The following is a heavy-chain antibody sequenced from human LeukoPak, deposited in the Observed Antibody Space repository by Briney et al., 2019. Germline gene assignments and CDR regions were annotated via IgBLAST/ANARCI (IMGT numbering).Heavy chain of an antibody. CDR2: IYTSGST. Sequence: SETLSLTCTVSGGSISSGSYYWSWIRQPAGKGLEWIGRIYTSGSTNYNPSLKSRVTISVDTSKNQFSLKLSSVTAADTAVYYCARHLLEFGVVIIPQYYFDYWGQGTLVTVSS. J-gene: IGHJ4*02. CDR1: GGSISSGSYY. CDR3: ARHLLEFGVVIIPQYYFDY. D-gene: IGHD3-3*01. V-gene: IGHV4-61*02.